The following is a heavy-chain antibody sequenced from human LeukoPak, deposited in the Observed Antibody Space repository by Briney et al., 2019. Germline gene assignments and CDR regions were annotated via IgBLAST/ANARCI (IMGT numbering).Heavy chain of an antibody. CDR1: GFIFSDYY. J-gene: IGHJ4*02. CDR2: ISNSGSTI. V-gene: IGHV3-11*01. Sequence: GGSLRLSCAASGFIFSDYYMSWIRQAPGKGLEWVSYISNSGSTIYYADSVKGRFTISRDNAKNSLYLQMNSLRAEDTAIYYCARDQDADCGGTTYDSWGQGTVVTVSS. CDR3: ARDQDADCGGTTYDS. D-gene: IGHD2-21*02.